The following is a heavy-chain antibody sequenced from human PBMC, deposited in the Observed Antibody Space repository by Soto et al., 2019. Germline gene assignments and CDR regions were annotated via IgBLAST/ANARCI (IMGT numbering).Heavy chain of an antibody. D-gene: IGHD6-13*01. CDR3: ARHHSSSWEDSVYYYYYYMDV. CDR1: GYSFTSYW. CDR2: IYPGDSDT. J-gene: IGHJ6*03. V-gene: IGHV5-51*01. Sequence: GGSLKISCKGSGYSFTSYWIGWVRQMPGKGLEWMGIIYPGDSDTRYSPSFQGQVTISADKSISTAYLQWSSLKASDTAMYYCARHHSSSWEDSVYYYYYYMDVWGKGTTVTVSS.